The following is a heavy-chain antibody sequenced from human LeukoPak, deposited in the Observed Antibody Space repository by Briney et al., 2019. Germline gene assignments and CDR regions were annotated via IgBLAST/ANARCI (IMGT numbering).Heavy chain of an antibody. J-gene: IGHJ4*02. Sequence: GGSLRLSCAASGFTFSSYAMHWVRQAPGKGLEWVAVISYDGSNKYYADSVKGRFTISRDNSKNTLYLQMNSLRAEDTAVYYCAGPSSSGVGYWGQGTLVTVFS. D-gene: IGHD6-6*01. V-gene: IGHV3-30-3*01. CDR1: GFTFSSYA. CDR3: AGPSSSGVGY. CDR2: ISYDGSNK.